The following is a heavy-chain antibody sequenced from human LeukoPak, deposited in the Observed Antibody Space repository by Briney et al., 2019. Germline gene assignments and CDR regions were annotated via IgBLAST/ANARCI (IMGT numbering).Heavy chain of an antibody. CDR1: GGSISSSSYY. CDR3: ASHAADTAMDPVDY. V-gene: IGHV4-39*01. Sequence: PSETLSLTCTVSGGSISSSSYYWGWIRQPPGKGLEWIGSIYYSGSTYYNPSLKSRVTISVDTSKNQFPLKLSSVTAADTAVYYCASHAADTAMDPVDYWGQGTLVTVSS. D-gene: IGHD5-18*01. J-gene: IGHJ4*02. CDR2: IYYSGST.